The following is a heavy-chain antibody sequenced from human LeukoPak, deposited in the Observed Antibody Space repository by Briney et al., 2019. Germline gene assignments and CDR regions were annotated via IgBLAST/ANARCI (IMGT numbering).Heavy chain of an antibody. J-gene: IGHJ4*02. CDR2: YYSRGRN. Sequence: PSDTLSLTCTVSGGSISTYYWSWIRQSAGKGLEWIGRYYSRGRNNSNPSLKSRVTLSVDTSKNQFSLKLTFVTAADTAVYYCARESIVVLPTADRSYYFDYWGQGTLVTV. D-gene: IGHD2-2*01. V-gene: IGHV4-4*07. CDR1: GGSISTYY. CDR3: ARESIVVLPTADRSYYFDY.